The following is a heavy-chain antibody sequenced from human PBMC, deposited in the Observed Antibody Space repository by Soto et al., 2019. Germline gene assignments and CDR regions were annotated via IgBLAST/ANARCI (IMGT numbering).Heavy chain of an antibody. V-gene: IGHV3-21*01. J-gene: IGHJ4*02. CDR1: GFTFTRYS. Sequence: GSLRLSCAASGFTFTRYSMNWVRQAPGKGLEWVSSISSTTNYIYYADSMKGRFTVSRDNAKNSVYLEMNSLSAEDTAVYYCARESEDLTSNFDYWGQGTLVTVSS. CDR3: ARESEDLTSNFDY. CDR2: ISSTTNYI.